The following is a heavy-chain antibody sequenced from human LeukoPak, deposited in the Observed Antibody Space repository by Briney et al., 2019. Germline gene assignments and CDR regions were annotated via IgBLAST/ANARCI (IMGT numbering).Heavy chain of an antibody. CDR1: GGSISSYY. J-gene: IGHJ4*02. Sequence: SETLSLTCTVSGGSISSYYWSWIRQPPGKGLEWIGYIYYSGSTNYNPSLKSRVTISVDTSKNQFSLKLSSVTAADPAVYYCARCSGGDYIYSFDYWGQGTLVTVSS. V-gene: IGHV4-59*01. D-gene: IGHD4-17*01. CDR3: ARCSGGDYIYSFDY. CDR2: IYYSGST.